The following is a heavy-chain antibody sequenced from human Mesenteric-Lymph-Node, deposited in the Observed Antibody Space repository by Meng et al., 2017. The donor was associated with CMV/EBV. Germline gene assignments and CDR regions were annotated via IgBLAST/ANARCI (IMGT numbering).Heavy chain of an antibody. CDR1: GFTFSSYT. J-gene: IGHJ4*02. D-gene: IGHD2-2*01. CDR2: ISSTSTYI. V-gene: IGHV3-21*04. CDR3: AKVMGCSSTSCPFDY. Sequence: GESLKISCAASGFTFSSYTMHWVRQAPGKGLEWVSSISSTSTYIYYADSVKGRFTISRDNAKNSLYLQMNSLRAEDTAVYYCAKVMGCSSTSCPFDYWGQGTLVTVSS.